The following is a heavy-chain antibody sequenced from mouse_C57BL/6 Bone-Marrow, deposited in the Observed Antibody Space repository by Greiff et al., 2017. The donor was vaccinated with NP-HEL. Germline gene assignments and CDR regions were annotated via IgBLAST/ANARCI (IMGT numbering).Heavy chain of an antibody. V-gene: IGHV1-82*01. J-gene: IGHJ3*01. CDR3: ARAVYYDFFAY. D-gene: IGHD2-4*01. CDR2: IYPGDGDT. CDR1: GYAFSSSW. Sequence: QVQLKQSGPELVKPGASVKISCKASGYAFSSSWMNWVKQRPGKGLEWIGRIYPGDGDTNYNGKFKGKATLTADKSSSTAYMQLSSLPSEDSAVYFCARAVYYDFFAYWGQGTLVTVSA.